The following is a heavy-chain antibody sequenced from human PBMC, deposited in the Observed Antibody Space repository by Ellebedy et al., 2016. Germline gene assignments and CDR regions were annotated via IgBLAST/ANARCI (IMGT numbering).Heavy chain of an antibody. CDR3: ARDIPLEASIGGFYFDY. CDR2: TTAYSAAT. V-gene: IGHV1-18*01. J-gene: IGHJ4*02. Sequence: ASVKVSCEASGYTFNKFGICWVRQAPGQGLEWMGCTTAYSAATVYAPKLQGRLTMTTDTTTSTAYMELSGLTSDDTAVYYCARDIPLEASIGGFYFDYWGQGTLVTVSS. CDR1: GYTFNKFG.